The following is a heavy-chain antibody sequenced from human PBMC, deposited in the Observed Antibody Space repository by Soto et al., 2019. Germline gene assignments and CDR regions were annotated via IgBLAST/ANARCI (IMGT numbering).Heavy chain of an antibody. CDR1: GFTFSSYW. J-gene: IGHJ6*02. D-gene: IGHD6-13*01. V-gene: IGHV3-74*01. Sequence: PGGSLRLSCIASGFTFSSYWMHWVRQAPGKGLVWVSRINSDGSSTNYADSVKGRFTISRDNAKNTLYLQMNNLRAEDTAVYYCASPMGAGLYYYGMDVWGQGTTVTVSS. CDR3: ASPMGAGLYYYGMDV. CDR2: INSDGSST.